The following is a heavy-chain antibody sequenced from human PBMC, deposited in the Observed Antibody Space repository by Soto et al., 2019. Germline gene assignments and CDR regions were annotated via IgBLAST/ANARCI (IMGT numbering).Heavy chain of an antibody. D-gene: IGHD6-19*01. J-gene: IGHJ4*02. V-gene: IGHV4-39*01. CDR1: GGSISSSSYY. CDR3: ARGQWLVLIRTFDY. CDR2: IYYSGST. Sequence: PSETLSLTCTVSGGSISSSSYYWGWIRQPPGKGLEWIGSIYYSGSTYYNPSLKSRVTISVDTSKNQFSLKLSSVTAADTAVYYCARGQWLVLIRTFDYWGQGTXVTVSS.